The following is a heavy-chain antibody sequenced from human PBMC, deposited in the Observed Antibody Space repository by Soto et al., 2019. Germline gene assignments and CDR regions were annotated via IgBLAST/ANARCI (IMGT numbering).Heavy chain of an antibody. Sequence: ASVKVSCKASGYTFTIYAMHWVRQAPGQRLEWMGWINAGNGNTKYSQKFQGRVTITRDTSASTAYMELSSLRSEDTAVYYCARTYYDFWSGLGGAYNCFDPWGQGTPVTVSS. CDR1: GYTFTIYA. J-gene: IGHJ5*02. CDR2: INAGNGNT. V-gene: IGHV1-3*01. CDR3: ARTYYDFWSGLGGAYNCFDP. D-gene: IGHD3-3*01.